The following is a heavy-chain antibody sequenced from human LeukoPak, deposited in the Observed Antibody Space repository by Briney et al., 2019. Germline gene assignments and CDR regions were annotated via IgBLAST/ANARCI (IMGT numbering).Heavy chain of an antibody. CDR2: INAGNGNT. Sequence: RASVKVSCKASGYTFISYVMHWVRQAPGQRLEWMGWINAGNGNTKYSQKLQGRVTITGDTSAGTAYMELSNLRSEDTAVYYCARSWSSGSYYRDWYFDLWGRGTLVTVSS. D-gene: IGHD3-10*01. V-gene: IGHV1-3*01. J-gene: IGHJ2*01. CDR3: ARSWSSGSYYRDWYFDL. CDR1: GYTFISYV.